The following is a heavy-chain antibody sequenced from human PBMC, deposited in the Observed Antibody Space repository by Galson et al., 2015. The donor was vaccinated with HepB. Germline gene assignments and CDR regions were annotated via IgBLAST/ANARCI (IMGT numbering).Heavy chain of an antibody. CDR3: ARDFDDYNWNYWFDP. CDR2: ISAYNGNT. CDR1: GYTFTSYG. Sequence: SVKVSCKASGYTFTSYGISWVRQAPGQGLEWMGWISAYNGNTNYAQKLQGRVTMTTDTSTSTAYMELRSLRSDDTAVYYCARDFDDYNWNYWFDPWGQGTLVTVSS. J-gene: IGHJ5*02. D-gene: IGHD1-7*01. V-gene: IGHV1-18*04.